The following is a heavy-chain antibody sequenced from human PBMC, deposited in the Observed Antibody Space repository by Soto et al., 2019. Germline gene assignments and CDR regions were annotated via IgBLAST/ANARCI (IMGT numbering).Heavy chain of an antibody. J-gene: IGHJ6*03. CDR2: INHSGST. CDR1: GGSFSGYY. V-gene: IGHV4-34*01. Sequence: KPSETLSLTCAVYGGSFSGYYWSWIRQPPGKGLEWIGEINHSGSTNYNPSLKSRVTISVDTSKNQFSLKLSSVTAADTAVYYCARGRSIRPVGIVVVPAAMDFVENYYYYMDVWGKGTTVTVSS. D-gene: IGHD2-2*03. CDR3: ARGRSIRPVGIVVVPAAMDFVENYYYYMDV.